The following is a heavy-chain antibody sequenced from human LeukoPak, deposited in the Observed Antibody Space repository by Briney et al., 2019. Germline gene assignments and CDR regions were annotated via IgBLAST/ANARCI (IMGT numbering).Heavy chain of an antibody. Sequence: SVKVSCTASGGTFSSYAISWVRQAPGQGLEWMGGIIPIFGTANYAQKFQGRVTITADKSTSTAYMELSSLRSEDTAVYYCARVGMGLPWADYYYYYYMDVWGKGTTVTVSS. J-gene: IGHJ6*03. CDR3: ARVGMGLPWADYYYYYYMDV. CDR1: GGTFSSYA. D-gene: IGHD5/OR15-5a*01. V-gene: IGHV1-69*06. CDR2: IIPIFGTA.